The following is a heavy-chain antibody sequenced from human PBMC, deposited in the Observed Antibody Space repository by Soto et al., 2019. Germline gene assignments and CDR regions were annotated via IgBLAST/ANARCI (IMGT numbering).Heavy chain of an antibody. Sequence: SQTLSLTCAISGDSVSSNSAAWNWIRQSPSRGLEWLGRTYYRSKWYNDYAVSVKSRITINPDTSKNQFSLQLNSVTPEDTAVYYCARAPRIGAFWSGYYLEYLERNWFEPWGHGTLVTGS. J-gene: IGHJ5*02. CDR1: GDSVSSNSAA. V-gene: IGHV6-1*01. CDR2: TYYRSKWYN. CDR3: ARAPRIGAFWSGYYLEYLERNWFEP. D-gene: IGHD3-3*01.